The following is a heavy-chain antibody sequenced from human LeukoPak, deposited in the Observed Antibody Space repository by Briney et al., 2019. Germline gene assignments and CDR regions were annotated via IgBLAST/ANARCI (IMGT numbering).Heavy chain of an antibody. CDR1: GGSISSCGYS. J-gene: IGHJ4*02. D-gene: IGHD1-26*01. CDR2: IYHSGST. CDR3: ARVNTDSGAPDY. Sequence: PSETLSLTCAVSGGSISSCGYSWSWLRQPPGQGLEWIGYIYHSGSTYYNPSLKRRVTISVDRSNNQFPLKLSSVTAADTAVYICARVNTDSGAPDYWCEGTLVTVSS. V-gene: IGHV4-30-2*01.